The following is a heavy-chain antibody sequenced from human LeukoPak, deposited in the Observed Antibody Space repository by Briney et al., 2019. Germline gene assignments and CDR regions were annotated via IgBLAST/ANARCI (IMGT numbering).Heavy chain of an antibody. Sequence: SETLSLTCAVYGGSFSGYYWSWIRQPPGKGLEWIGEINHSGSTNYNPSLKSRVIISVDTSKNQFSLKLSSVTAADTAVYYCARLRPAYCGGDCCRFYGMDVWGQGTTVTVSS. CDR1: GGSFSGYY. CDR3: ARLRPAYCGGDCCRFYGMDV. V-gene: IGHV4-34*01. CDR2: INHSGST. J-gene: IGHJ6*02. D-gene: IGHD2-21*02.